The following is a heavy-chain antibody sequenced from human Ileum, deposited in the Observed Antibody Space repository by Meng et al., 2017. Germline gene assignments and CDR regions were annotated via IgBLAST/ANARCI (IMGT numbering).Heavy chain of an antibody. CDR2: IYYDGNT. J-gene: IGHJ4*02. V-gene: IGHV4-30-4*01. CDR3: AREFYVDTAMVIDS. Sequence: QVQLQESGPGLVKPSQTLSLTCTVSGDSLTSVNTQWSWIRQSPGKGPEYIGYIYYDGNTYYNPSLKSRLIISTDTSRNEFSLRLNSVTAADTAVYYCAREFYVDTAMVIDSWGQGTLVTVSS. CDR1: GDSLTSVNTQ. D-gene: IGHD5-18*01.